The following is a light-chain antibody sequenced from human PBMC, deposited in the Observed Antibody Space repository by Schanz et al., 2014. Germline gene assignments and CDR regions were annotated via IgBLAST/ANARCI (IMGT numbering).Light chain of an antibody. Sequence: QSALTQPPSASGSPGQSVTISCTGTSSDVGGYNYLSWYQQHPGKAPKLIIYEVSKRPSGVPDRFSGSKSGNTASLTVSGLQAEDEADYYCSSYAGSTNLRFGGGTKLTVL. CDR2: EVS. CDR1: SSDVGGYNY. J-gene: IGLJ3*02. V-gene: IGLV2-8*01. CDR3: SSYAGSTNLR.